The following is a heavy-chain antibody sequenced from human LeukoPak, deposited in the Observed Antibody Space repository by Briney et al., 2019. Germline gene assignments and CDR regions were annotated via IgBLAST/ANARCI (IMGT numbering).Heavy chain of an antibody. J-gene: IGHJ3*02. V-gene: IGHV3-7*01. CDR1: GFTLRTYW. CDR2: IKRDGSEK. Sequence: GGSLRLSCAAPGFTLRTYWVSWVRQAPGKGLEWVASIKRDGSEKYYVDSVKGRFTISRDNSKNSVYLQMNSLRGEDTAVYYCVREASGGTKGVSGTFDIWGQGTLVTVSS. D-gene: IGHD6-13*01. CDR3: VREASGGTKGVSGTFDI.